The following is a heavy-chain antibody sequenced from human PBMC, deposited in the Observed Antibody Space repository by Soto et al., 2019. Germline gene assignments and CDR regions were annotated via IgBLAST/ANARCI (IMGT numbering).Heavy chain of an antibody. J-gene: IGHJ5*02. CDR2: IDPSDSYT. D-gene: IGHD3-9*01. Sequence: GESLKISCKGSGYSFTSYWISWVRQMPGKGLEWMGRIDPSDSYTNYSPSFQGHVTISADKSISTAYLQWSSLKASDTAMYYCARHRFMDILTGYTQWFDPWGKGTLVPVAS. CDR1: GYSFTSYW. CDR3: ARHRFMDILTGYTQWFDP. V-gene: IGHV5-10-1*01.